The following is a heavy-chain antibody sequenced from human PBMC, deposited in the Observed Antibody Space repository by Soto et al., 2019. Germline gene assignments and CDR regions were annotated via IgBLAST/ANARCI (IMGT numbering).Heavy chain of an antibody. V-gene: IGHV1-2*02. CDR3: ARYCSGGSCYSYGMDV. CDR2: INPNSGGT. CDR1: GYTFTGYY. J-gene: IGHJ6*02. Sequence: ASVKVSCKASGYTFTGYYMHWVRQAPGQGLEWMGWINPNSGGTNYAQKFQGRVTMTRDTSINTAYMELSRLRSDDTAVYYCARYCSGGSCYSYGMDVWGQGTTVTVSS. D-gene: IGHD2-15*01.